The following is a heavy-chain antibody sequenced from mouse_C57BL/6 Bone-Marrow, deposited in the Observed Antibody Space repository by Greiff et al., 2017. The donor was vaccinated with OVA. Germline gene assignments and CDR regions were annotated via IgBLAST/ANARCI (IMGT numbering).Heavy chain of an antibody. V-gene: IGHV14-3*01. CDR2: IDPANGNT. Sequence: EVKLQESVAELVRPGASVKLSCTASGFNIKNTYMHWVKQRPEQGLEWIGRIDPANGNTKYAPKFQGKATITADTSSNTAYLQLSILTSEDTAIYYCARVFTTVVAPYWYFDVWGTGTTVTVSS. J-gene: IGHJ1*03. D-gene: IGHD1-1*01. CDR1: GFNIKNTY. CDR3: ARVFTTVVAPYWYFDV.